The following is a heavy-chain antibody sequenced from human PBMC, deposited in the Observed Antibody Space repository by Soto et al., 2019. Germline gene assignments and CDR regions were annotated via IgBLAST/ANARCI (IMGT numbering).Heavy chain of an antibody. D-gene: IGHD1-26*01. V-gene: IGHV1-69*13. CDR2: IFPIFGTA. CDR1: GGTFSSYA. CDR3: ASAGGVGATGYYYGMDV. J-gene: IGHJ6*02. Sequence: SVKVSCKASGGTFSSYAISWVRQAPGQGLEWMGGIFPIFGTANYAQKFQGRVTITADESTSTAYMELSSLRSEDTAVYYCASAGGVGATGYYYGMDVWGQGTTVTVSS.